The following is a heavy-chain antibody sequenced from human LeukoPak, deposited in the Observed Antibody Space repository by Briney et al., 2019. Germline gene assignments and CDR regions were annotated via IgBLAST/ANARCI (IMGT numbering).Heavy chain of an antibody. Sequence: GGSLRLSCTASGFTISGDAMHWVRQAPGKGLQWVAHISFDGSYKYYADSVKGRFTISRDNSKNTLYLQMNSLRTDDTALFYCARETLDALDLWGPGTLVTVSS. CDR3: ARETLDALDL. CDR2: ISFDGSYK. J-gene: IGHJ3*01. V-gene: IGHV3-30*04. CDR1: GFTISGDA.